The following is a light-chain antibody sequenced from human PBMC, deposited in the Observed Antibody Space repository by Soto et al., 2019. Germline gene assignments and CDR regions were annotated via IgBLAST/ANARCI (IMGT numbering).Light chain of an antibody. J-gene: IGLJ2*01. Sequence: QSALTQPASVSGSPGQSITISCTGTSSDVGAYDYVSWYQQHPGKAPKLMIFEVSNRPSRVSNRLSGSKSGNTASLTISGLQAEDEADYYCSSYTSSRSLFGGGTKLTVL. CDR2: EVS. CDR1: SSDVGAYDY. V-gene: IGLV2-14*01. CDR3: SSYTSSRSL.